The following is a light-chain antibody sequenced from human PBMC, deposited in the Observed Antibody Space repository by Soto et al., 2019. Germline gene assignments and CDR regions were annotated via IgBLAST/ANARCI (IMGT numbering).Light chain of an antibody. V-gene: IGKV3-20*01. CDR1: QSGSSSY. J-gene: IGKJ1*01. Sequence: EMVVTQSPGTLSLSQGERATLSCRASQSGSSSYLAWYQQKPGQAPRLLIYGASSRATGIPDRFSGSGSGTDFTLTISRLEPEDFAVYYCQQYGSSPWTFGQGTKVEIK. CDR2: GAS. CDR3: QQYGSSPWT.